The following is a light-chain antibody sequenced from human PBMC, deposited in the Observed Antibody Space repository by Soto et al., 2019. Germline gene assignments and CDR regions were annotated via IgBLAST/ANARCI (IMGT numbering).Light chain of an antibody. Sequence: QSVLTQPPSASGTPGQRVTISCSGSSSNIGSNYVYWYQQLPGTAPKLLIYSNNQRPSGVPDRFSGSKSGTSASLAISGLRSDDEAHYYCEAWDESLSGYYVFGTGTKVTVL. V-gene: IGLV1-47*02. CDR2: SNN. J-gene: IGLJ1*01. CDR3: EAWDESLSGYYV. CDR1: SSNIGSNY.